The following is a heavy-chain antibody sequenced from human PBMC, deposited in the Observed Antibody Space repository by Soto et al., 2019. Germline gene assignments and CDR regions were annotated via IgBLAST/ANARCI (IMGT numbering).Heavy chain of an antibody. CDR2: VSIGGSR. J-gene: IGHJ4*02. V-gene: IGHV3-23*01. CDR3: AKRRGAGGHFDY. CDR1: GFTFSSYA. D-gene: IGHD2-15*01. Sequence: DVQLLESGGGLVQPEGSLRLSCAASGFTFSSYAMGWVRQGPGKGLEWVAVVSIGGSRHYADSVRGRFTISRDHSKNTLSLQMNSLPAEDTAVYFCAKRRGAGGHFDYWGQGALVTVSS.